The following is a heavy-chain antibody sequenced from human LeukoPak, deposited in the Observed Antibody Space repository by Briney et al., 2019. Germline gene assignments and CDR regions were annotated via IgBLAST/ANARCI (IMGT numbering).Heavy chain of an antibody. CDR1: GFTVSSNY. CDR3: ARVSSDSNGWYHFDY. D-gene: IGHD6-19*01. V-gene: IGHV3-53*01. Sequence: GGSLRLSCAASGFTVSSNYMGWVRQAPGKGLEWVSYINSGGGTNHADSVKGRFTISRDNSKNTLYLQMNRLRVEDTAVYYCARVSSDSNGWYHFDYWGQGTLVTVSS. CDR2: INSGGGT. J-gene: IGHJ4*02.